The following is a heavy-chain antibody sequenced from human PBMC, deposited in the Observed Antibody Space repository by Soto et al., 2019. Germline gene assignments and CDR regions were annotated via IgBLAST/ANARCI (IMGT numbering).Heavy chain of an antibody. CDR3: ARLPNKSPQN. Sequence: EVQLVESGGGLVQPGGSLSLSCAASGFTFSSYWMHWVRQAPGKGLVWVSSISTDASSTSYADPVKGRFTISRDNAKNTLYLQMNSVRAEDTAVYYCARLPNKSPQNWGQGTLVIVSP. CDR2: ISTDASST. V-gene: IGHV3-74*01. J-gene: IGHJ1*01. CDR1: GFTFSSYW.